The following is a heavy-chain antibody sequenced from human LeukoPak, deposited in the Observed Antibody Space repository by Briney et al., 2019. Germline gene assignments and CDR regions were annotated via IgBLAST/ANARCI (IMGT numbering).Heavy chain of an antibody. D-gene: IGHD3-22*01. CDR1: GDYISSSSYY. CDR2: IYYSGST. J-gene: IGHJ1*01. V-gene: IGHV4-39*02. CDR3: ARRRYYDSTGYLD. Sequence: PSETLSLTCTLSGDYISSSSYYWGWIRQPPGKGLEWIGDIYYSGSTYDNASLKGRVSISINTSNNHFSLNLRSLTDADTAHYYCARRRYYDSTGYLDWGHGTLVTVSS.